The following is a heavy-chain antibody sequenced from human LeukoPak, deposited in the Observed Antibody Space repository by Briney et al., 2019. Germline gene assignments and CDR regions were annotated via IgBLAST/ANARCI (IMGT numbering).Heavy chain of an antibody. CDR2: ISGSGGST. J-gene: IGHJ4*02. CDR3: AKDQLSYYDSSGYYKD. V-gene: IGHV3-23*01. Sequence: PGGSLRLSCAASGFTFSSYAMSWVRQAPGKGLEWVSAISGSGGSTYYADSVKGRFTISRDNSKNTLYLRMNSLRAEDTAVYYCAKDQLSYYDSSGYYKDWGQGTLVTVSS. CDR1: GFTFSSYA. D-gene: IGHD3-22*01.